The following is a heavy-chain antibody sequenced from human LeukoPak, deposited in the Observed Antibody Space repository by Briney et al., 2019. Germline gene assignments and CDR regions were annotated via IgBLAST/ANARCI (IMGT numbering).Heavy chain of an antibody. CDR2: MNPNSGNT. V-gene: IGHV1-8*01. D-gene: IGHD6-13*01. J-gene: IGHJ5*02. Sequence: ASVKVSCKASGYTFTSYDINWVRHATGQGLEWMGWMNPNSGNTGYAQKFQGRVTMTRNTSISTAYMELSSLRSEDTAVYYCARGKRGLAAAGTGSWFDPWGQGTLVTVSS. CDR1: GYTFTSYD. CDR3: ARGKRGLAAAGTGSWFDP.